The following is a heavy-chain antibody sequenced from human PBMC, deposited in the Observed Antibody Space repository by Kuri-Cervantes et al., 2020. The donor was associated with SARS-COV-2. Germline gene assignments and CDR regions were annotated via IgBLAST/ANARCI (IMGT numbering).Heavy chain of an antibody. D-gene: IGHD2-2*01. CDR2: IWYDGSNK. V-gene: IGHV3-33*01. CDR3: ARDGYCSSTSCYPPFTMVRGVSSDYYYYYGMDV. Sequence: GGSLRLSCAASGFTFSSYGMHWVRQAPGKGLEWVAVIWYDGSNKYYADSVKGRFTISRDNSKNTLYLQMNSLRAEDTAVYYCARDGYCSSTSCYPPFTMVRGVSSDYYYYYGMDVWGQGTTVTISS. J-gene: IGHJ6*02. CDR1: GFTFSSYG.